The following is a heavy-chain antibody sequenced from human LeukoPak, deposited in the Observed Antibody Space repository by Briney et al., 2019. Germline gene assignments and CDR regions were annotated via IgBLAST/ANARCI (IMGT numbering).Heavy chain of an antibody. V-gene: IGHV3-30*02. CDR1: GFTFSSYG. CDR2: IRYDGSKK. D-gene: IGHD3-22*01. Sequence: GGSLRLSCAASGFTFSSYGMHWVRQAPGKGLEWVAFIRYDGSKKYYADSVKGRFTISRDNSKNTLYLQMNGLRAEDAAVYYCAKELRYYDSSGYYDDYWGQGTLVTVSS. J-gene: IGHJ4*02. CDR3: AKELRYYDSSGYYDDY.